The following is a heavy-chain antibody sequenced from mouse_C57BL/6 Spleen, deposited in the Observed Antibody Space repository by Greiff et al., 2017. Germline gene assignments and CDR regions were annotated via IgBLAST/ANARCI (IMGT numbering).Heavy chain of an antibody. CDR3: ILRRGFAY. CDR2: IRLKSDNYAT. Sequence: EVKVEESGGGLVQPGGSMKLSCVASGFTFSNYWMNWVRQSPEKGLEWVAQIRLKSDNYATHYAESVKGRFTISRDDSKSSVYLQMNNLRAEDTGIYYCILRRGFAYWGQGTLVTVSA. V-gene: IGHV6-3*01. D-gene: IGHD1-1*01. J-gene: IGHJ3*01. CDR1: GFTFSNYW.